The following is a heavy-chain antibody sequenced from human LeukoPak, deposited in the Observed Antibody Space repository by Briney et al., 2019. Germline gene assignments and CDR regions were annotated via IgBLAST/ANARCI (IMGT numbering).Heavy chain of an antibody. J-gene: IGHJ6*03. V-gene: IGHV3-30*02. CDR3: ARDMGGYMDV. D-gene: IGHD3-16*01. CDR1: GFTFSSYG. CDR2: IRYDGSNK. Sequence: GGSLRLSCAASGFTFSSYGMHWVSQAPGKGLEWVAFIRYDGSNKNYADSVKGRFTISRDNSKNTLYLQMNSLRAEDTAVYYCARDMGGYMDVWGKGTTVTISS.